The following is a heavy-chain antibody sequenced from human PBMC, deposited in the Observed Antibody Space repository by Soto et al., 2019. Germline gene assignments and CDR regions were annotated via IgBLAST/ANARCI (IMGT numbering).Heavy chain of an antibody. J-gene: IGHJ3*02. V-gene: IGHV3-30*18. CDR2: ISYDGSNK. CDR1: GFTFSSYG. Sequence: QVQLVESGGGVVQPGRSLRLSCAASGFTFSSYGMHWVRQAPGKGLEWVAVISYDGSNKYYADSVKGRFTISRDNSKNTLYLQMNSLRAEDPAVYYCAKGDIVVVVAAFDIWGQGTMVTVSS. CDR3: AKGDIVVVVAAFDI. D-gene: IGHD2-15*01.